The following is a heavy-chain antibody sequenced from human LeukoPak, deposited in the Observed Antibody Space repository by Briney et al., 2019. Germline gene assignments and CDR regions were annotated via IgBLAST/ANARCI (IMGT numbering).Heavy chain of an antibody. CDR1: GYSFTSYW. D-gene: IGHD5-24*01. Sequence: GESLQISCKGSGYSFTSYWIGWVRQMPGKGLEWMGIIYPGDSDTRYNPSFQGQVTISADKSITTAYLQWSSLKASDTAMYYCARHMANLDAFDTWGQGTMVTVSS. CDR3: ARHMANLDAFDT. V-gene: IGHV5-51*01. J-gene: IGHJ3*02. CDR2: IYPGDSDT.